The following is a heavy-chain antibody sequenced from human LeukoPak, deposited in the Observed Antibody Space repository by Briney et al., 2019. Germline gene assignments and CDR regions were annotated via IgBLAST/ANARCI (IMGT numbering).Heavy chain of an antibody. CDR1: GYSISNVYY. D-gene: IGHD6-13*01. J-gene: IGHJ3*02. Sequence: SETLSLTCTVSGYSISNVYYWGWIRQPPGKGLEWIGNIYHSGSTNYNPSLKSRVTISEDTSKNQFSLKLSSVTAADTAVYYCARDLLRGESGTWFEAFHIWGQGTMVTVSS. V-gene: IGHV4-38-2*02. CDR2: IYHSGST. CDR3: ARDLLRGESGTWFEAFHI.